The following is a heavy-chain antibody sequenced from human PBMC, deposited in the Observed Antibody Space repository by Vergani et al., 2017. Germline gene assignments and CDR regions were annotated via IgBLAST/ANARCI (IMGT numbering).Heavy chain of an antibody. J-gene: IGHJ6*02. V-gene: IGHV1-69*01. CDR1: GGTFSSYA. CDR3: ARAVKGGYDEIYYYCGMDV. Sequence: QVQLVQSGAEVKKPGSSVKVSCKASGGTFSSYAISWVRQAPGQGLEWMGGIIPIFGTANYAQKFQGRVTITADESTSTAYMELSSLRSEDTAVYYCARAVKGGYDEIYYYCGMDVWGQGTRSPSP. D-gene: IGHD5-12*01. CDR2: IIPIFGTA.